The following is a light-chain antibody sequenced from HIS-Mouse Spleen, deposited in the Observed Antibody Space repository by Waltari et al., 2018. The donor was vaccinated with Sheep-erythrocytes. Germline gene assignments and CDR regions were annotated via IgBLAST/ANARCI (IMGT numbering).Light chain of an antibody. CDR3: CSYAGSYNHV. CDR2: QDS. V-gene: IGLV3-1*01. CDR1: KLGDKY. J-gene: IGLJ1*01. Sequence: SYELTQPPSVSVSPGPTASITCSGDKLGDKYACWYPQKPGHSPVLVIYQDSKRPSGIPERFSGSNSGNTASLTISGLQAEDEADYYCCSYAGSYNHVFATGTKVTVL.